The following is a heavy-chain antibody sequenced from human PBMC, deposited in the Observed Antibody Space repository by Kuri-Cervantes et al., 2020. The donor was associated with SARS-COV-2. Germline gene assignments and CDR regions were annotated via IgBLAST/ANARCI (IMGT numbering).Heavy chain of an antibody. V-gene: IGHV1-18*01. Sequence: ASVKVSCKASGYTFTTYGISWVRQAPGQGLEWMGWISAYNGNTNYAQKLQGRVTMTTDTSTSTAYMELRSLRSEDTAVYYWARALPHPRFHPVKVATIEDYYYYMDVWGKGTTVTVSS. D-gene: IGHD5-12*01. J-gene: IGHJ6*03. CDR1: GYTFTTYG. CDR2: ISAYNGNT. CDR3: ARALPHPRFHPVKVATIEDYYYYMDV.